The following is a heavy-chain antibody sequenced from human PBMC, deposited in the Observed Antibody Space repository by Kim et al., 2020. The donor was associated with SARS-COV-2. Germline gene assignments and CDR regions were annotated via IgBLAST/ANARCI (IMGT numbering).Heavy chain of an antibody. Sequence: GESLKISCKGSGYSFTSYWIGWVRQMPGKGLEWMGIIYPGDSDTRYSPSFQGQVTISADKSISTAYLQWSSLKASDTAMYYCARQGPYDILTYGYYYYGMDVWGQGTTVTVSS. CDR1: GYSFTSYW. V-gene: IGHV5-51*01. D-gene: IGHD3-9*01. CDR3: ARQGPYDILTYGYYYYGMDV. J-gene: IGHJ6*02. CDR2: IYPGDSDT.